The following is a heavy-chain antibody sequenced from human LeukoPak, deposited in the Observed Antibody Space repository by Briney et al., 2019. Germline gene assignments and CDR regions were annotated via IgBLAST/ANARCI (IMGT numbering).Heavy chain of an antibody. CDR2: ISGSGGST. Sequence: GGSLRLSCAASGFTFSSYAMIWVRQAPGKGLEWVSGISGSGGSTFYADSVKGRFTISRDDAKNSLYLQMNSLRAEDTALYYCARDRSYGDYGGFDIWGQGTMVTVSS. V-gene: IGHV3-23*01. D-gene: IGHD4-17*01. CDR3: ARDRSYGDYGGFDI. CDR1: GFTFSSYA. J-gene: IGHJ3*02.